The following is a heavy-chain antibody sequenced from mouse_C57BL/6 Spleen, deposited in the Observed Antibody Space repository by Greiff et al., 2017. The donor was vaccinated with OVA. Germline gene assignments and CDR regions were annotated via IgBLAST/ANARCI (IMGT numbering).Heavy chain of an antibody. D-gene: IGHD1-1*01. CDR1: GFTFSSYA. V-gene: IGHV5-4*01. CDR2: ISDGGSYT. J-gene: IGHJ3*01. Sequence: EVHLVESGGGLVKPGGSLKLSCAASGFTFSSYAMSWVRQTPEKRLEWVATISDGGSYTYYPDNVKGRFTISRDNAKNNLYLQMSHLKSEDTAMYYCARDGYYGSRSLFAYWGQGTLVTVSA. CDR3: ARDGYYGSRSLFAY.